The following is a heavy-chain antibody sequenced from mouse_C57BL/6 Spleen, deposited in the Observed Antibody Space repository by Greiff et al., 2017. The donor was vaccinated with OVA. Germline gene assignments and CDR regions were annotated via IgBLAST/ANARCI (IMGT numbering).Heavy chain of an antibody. CDR2: IYPSDSET. CDR3: ARFLTTVVATGAMDY. V-gene: IGHV1-61*01. Sequence: VQLQQSGAELVRPGSSVKLSCKASGYTFTSYWMDWVKQRPGQGLEWIGNIYPSDSETHYNQKFKDKATLTVDKSSSTAYMQLSSLTSEDSAVYYCARFLTTVVATGAMDYWGQGTSVTVSS. CDR1: GYTFTSYW. J-gene: IGHJ4*01. D-gene: IGHD1-1*01.